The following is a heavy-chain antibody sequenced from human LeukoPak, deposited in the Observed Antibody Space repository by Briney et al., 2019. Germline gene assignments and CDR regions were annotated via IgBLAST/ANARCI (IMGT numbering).Heavy chain of an antibody. D-gene: IGHD5-18*01. CDR1: GGSISSGGYY. CDR3: ARADTAMVFDY. J-gene: IGHJ4*02. V-gene: IGHV4-30-2*01. CDR2: IYHSGST. Sequence: SETLSLTCTVSGGSISSGGYYWSWIRQPPGKGLEWIGYIYHSGSTYYNPSLKSRVTISVDRSKNQFSLKLSSVTAADTAVYYCARADTAMVFDYWGQGTLVTVSS.